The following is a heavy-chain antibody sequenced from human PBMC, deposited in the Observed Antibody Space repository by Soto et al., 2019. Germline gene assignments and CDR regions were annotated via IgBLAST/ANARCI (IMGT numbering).Heavy chain of an antibody. Sequence: PGGSLRLSCAASGFTVSSSQMTWVRQAPGKALEWVSLIFIGGTTQYAVSVKGRFTISRDNSKNTLYLQMNSLRADDTAVYYCARDMSGGTYNYYYGMDVWGQGTTVTVSS. D-gene: IGHD1-26*01. CDR3: ARDMSGGTYNYYYGMDV. J-gene: IGHJ6*02. CDR2: IFIGGTT. CDR1: GFTVSSSQ. V-gene: IGHV3-53*01.